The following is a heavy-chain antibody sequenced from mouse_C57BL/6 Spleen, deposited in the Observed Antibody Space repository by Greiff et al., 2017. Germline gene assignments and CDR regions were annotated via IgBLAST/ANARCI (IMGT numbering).Heavy chain of an antibody. CDR1: GYAFSSSW. CDR2: IYPGDGDT. D-gene: IGHD4-1*01. CDR3: ARAPLDWDYFDY. J-gene: IGHJ2*01. Sequence: QVQLQQSGPELVKPGASVKISCKASGYAFSSSWMNWVKQRPGKGLEWIGRIYPGDGDTNYNGKFKGKATLTADKSSSTAYMQLSSLTSEDSAVYFCARAPLDWDYFDYWGQGTTLTVSS. V-gene: IGHV1-82*01.